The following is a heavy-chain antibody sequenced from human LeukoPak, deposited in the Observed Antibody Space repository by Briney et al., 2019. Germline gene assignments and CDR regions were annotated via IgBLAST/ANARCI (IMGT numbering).Heavy chain of an antibody. CDR1: GFTFSSYW. D-gene: IGHD1-26*01. J-gene: IGHJ3*02. CDR3: ARDPYGWSYPGAFDI. V-gene: IGHV3-7*01. Sequence: GGSLRLSCAASGFTFSSYWMSWVRQAPGKGLEWVANIKQDGSEKYYVDSVKGRFTISRDNAKNSLYLQMNSLRAEDTAVYYCARDPYGWSYPGAFDIWGQGTMVTVSS. CDR2: IKQDGSEK.